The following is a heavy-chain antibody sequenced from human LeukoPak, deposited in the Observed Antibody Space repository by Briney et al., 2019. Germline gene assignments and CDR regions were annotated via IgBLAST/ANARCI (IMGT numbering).Heavy chain of an antibody. V-gene: IGHV1-2*02. CDR3: ARVPQQLVPHFDY. D-gene: IGHD6-13*01. CDR1: GYTFTGYY. Sequence: ASVKVSCKASGYTFTGYYMHWVRQAPGQGLEWMGWINPNSGGTNYAQKSQGRVTMTRDTSISTAYMELSRLRSDDTAVYYCARVPQQLVPHFDYWGQGTLVTVSS. CDR2: INPNSGGT. J-gene: IGHJ4*02.